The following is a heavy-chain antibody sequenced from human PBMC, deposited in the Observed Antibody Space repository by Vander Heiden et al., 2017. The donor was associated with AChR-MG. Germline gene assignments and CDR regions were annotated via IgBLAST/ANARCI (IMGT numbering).Heavy chain of an antibody. CDR3: ARDLSPHPYDYILGYMDV. CDR1: GYSLSSGYY. CDR2: IYHSGST. D-gene: IGHD3-16*01. Sequence: QVQLQESGPGLVKPSETLSLTCAVSGYSLSSGYYWGWIRQPPGKGLEWIGSIYHSGSTYYNPSLKSRVTISVDTSKNQFSLKLSSVTAADTAVYYCARDLSPHPYDYILGYMDVWGKGTTVTVSS. V-gene: IGHV4-38-2*02. J-gene: IGHJ6*03.